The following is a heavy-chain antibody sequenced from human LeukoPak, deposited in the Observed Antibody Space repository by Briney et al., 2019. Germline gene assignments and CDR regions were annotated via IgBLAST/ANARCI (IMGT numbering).Heavy chain of an antibody. V-gene: IGHV4-31*03. CDR2: IYYSGST. Sequence: PSQTLSLTCTVSGGSISSGGYYWSWIRQHAGKGPEWIGYIYYSGSTYYNPSLKSRVTISVDTSKNQFSLKLSSVTAADTAVYYCARAHSGYFTRFDPWGQGTLVTVSS. CDR1: GGSISSGGYY. J-gene: IGHJ5*02. D-gene: IGHD3-3*01. CDR3: ARAHSGYFTRFDP.